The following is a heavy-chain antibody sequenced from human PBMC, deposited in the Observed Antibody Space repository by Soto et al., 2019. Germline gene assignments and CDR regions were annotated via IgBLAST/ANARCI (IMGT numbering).Heavy chain of an antibody. V-gene: IGHV5-51*01. J-gene: IGHJ3*02. CDR1: GYSFTSYW. CDR3: ASLQPHGDDAFDI. CDR2: IYPGDSDT. D-gene: IGHD2-2*01. Sequence: RGESLKISCKGSGYSFTSYWIGWVRQMPGKGLEWMGIIYPGDSDTRYSPSFQGQVTISADKSISTAYLQWSSLKASDTAMYYCASLQPHGDDAFDIWGQGTMVTVSS.